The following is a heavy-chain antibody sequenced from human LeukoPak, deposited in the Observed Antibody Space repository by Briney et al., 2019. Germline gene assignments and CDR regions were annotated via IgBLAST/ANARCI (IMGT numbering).Heavy chain of an antibody. CDR3: ARTSFNSVAAYYFDY. Sequence: GRSLRLSCAASGFTFSDYAIHWVRQAPGKGLEWVAVISYDGSNKYYADSVKGRFTFSRDNSKNTLYLQMNSLRAEDTAVYYCARTSFNSVAAYYFDYWGQGTLVTVSS. CDR2: ISYDGSNK. D-gene: IGHD6-19*01. J-gene: IGHJ4*02. V-gene: IGHV3-30-3*01. CDR1: GFTFSDYA.